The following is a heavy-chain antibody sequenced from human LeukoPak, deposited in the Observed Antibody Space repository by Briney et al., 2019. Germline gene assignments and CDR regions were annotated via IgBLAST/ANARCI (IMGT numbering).Heavy chain of an antibody. CDR1: GYTFTGYY. CDR3: AREGGAGGYCSSTSCYGWFDP. J-gene: IGHJ5*02. Sequence: GASVKVSCKASGYTFTGYYMHWVRQAPGQGLEWMGWINPNSGGTNYAQKFQGRVTMTRDTSMSTAYMELSRLRSDDTDVYYCAREGGAGGYCSSTSCYGWFDPWGQGTLVTVSS. D-gene: IGHD2-2*01. V-gene: IGHV1-2*02. CDR2: INPNSGGT.